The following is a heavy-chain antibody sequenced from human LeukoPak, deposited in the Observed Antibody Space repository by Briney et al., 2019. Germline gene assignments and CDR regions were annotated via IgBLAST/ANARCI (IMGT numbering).Heavy chain of an antibody. V-gene: IGHV1-46*01. CDR1: GYTFTSYY. CDR2: INPSGGST. D-gene: IGHD1-20*01. Sequence: GAPVKVSCKASGYTFTSYYMHWVRQAPGQGLEWMGIINPSGGSTSYAQKFQGRVTMTRDTSTSTVYMELSSLRSEDTAVYYCARVSITGTTWDSIDYWGQGALVTVSS. CDR3: ARVSITGTTWDSIDY. J-gene: IGHJ4*02.